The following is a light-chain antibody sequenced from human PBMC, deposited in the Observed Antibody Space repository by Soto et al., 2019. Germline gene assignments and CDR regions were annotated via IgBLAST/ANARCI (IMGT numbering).Light chain of an antibody. CDR1: QSVSSY. Sequence: EIVLTESPATLSLSPGERATLSCRASQSVSSYLAWYQQKPGQAPRLPIYEASNRATGIPARFSGSGSGTDFTLTISSLEPEDFAVYYCQQRKNWPPLTFGGGTKVEIK. CDR3: QQRKNWPPLT. CDR2: EAS. V-gene: IGKV3-11*01. J-gene: IGKJ4*01.